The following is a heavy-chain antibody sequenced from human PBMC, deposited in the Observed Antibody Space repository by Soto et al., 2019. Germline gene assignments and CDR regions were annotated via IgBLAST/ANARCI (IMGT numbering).Heavy chain of an antibody. Sequence: SETLSLTCAVSGYSISSGYYWGWIRQPPGKGLEWIGSIYHSGSTYYNPSLKSRVTISVDTSKNQFSLKLSSVTAADTAVYYCARDYGDYDAYYYYYGMDVWGQGTTVTVSS. CDR3: ARDYGDYDAYYYYYGMDV. J-gene: IGHJ6*02. V-gene: IGHV4-38-2*02. D-gene: IGHD4-17*01. CDR1: GYSISSGYY. CDR2: IYHSGST.